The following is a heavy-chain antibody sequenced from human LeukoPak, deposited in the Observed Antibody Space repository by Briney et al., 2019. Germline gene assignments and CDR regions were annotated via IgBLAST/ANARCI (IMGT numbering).Heavy chain of an antibody. J-gene: IGHJ5*02. V-gene: IGHV3-23*01. Sequence: PGGSLRFSCAASGFTFSSYAMSWVRQAPGKGLEWVSAISGSGGSTYYADSVKGRFTISRDNSKNTLYLQMNSLRAEDTAVYYCAKSLAAAGISWFDPWGQGTLVTVSS. CDR2: ISGSGGST. CDR1: GFTFSSYA. CDR3: AKSLAAAGISWFDP. D-gene: IGHD6-13*01.